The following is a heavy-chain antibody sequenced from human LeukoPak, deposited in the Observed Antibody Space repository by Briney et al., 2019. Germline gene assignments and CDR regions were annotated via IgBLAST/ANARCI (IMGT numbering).Heavy chain of an antibody. Sequence: PGGSLRLSCAASGFTFSGSAMHWVRQASGKGLEWVGRIRSKPNSYATAYAASVKGRFTISRDDSKNTAYLQMNSLRAEDTAVYYCARDRGSSSGQDYWGQGTLVTVSS. CDR1: GFTFSGSA. CDR3: ARDRGSSSGQDY. D-gene: IGHD6-6*01. J-gene: IGHJ4*02. V-gene: IGHV3-73*01. CDR2: IRSKPNSYAT.